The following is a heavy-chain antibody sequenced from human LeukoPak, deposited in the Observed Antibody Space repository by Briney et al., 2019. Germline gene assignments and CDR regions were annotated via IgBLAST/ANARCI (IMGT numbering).Heavy chain of an antibody. D-gene: IGHD2/OR15-2a*01. CDR3: ARSCCYSITVGNY. V-gene: IGHV3-23*01. J-gene: IGHJ4*02. CDR2: ISVASNT. CDR1: GLAFSSYA. Sequence: GGSLRLSCAASGLAFSSYAMSWVRQAPGKGLEWVSTISVASNTFYADSVKGRFTISRDNSRNTLFLQMNSLRAEDTAVYYCARSCCYSITVGNYWGQGTLVTVSS.